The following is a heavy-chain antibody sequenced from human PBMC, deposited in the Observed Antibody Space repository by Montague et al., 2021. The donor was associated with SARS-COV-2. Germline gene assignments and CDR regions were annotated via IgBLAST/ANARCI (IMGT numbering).Heavy chain of an antibody. V-gene: IGHV4-34*01. CDR3: ARGRQHFNMIVVVMTGGEYYFDY. J-gene: IGHJ4*02. CDR1: GGSFSDYF. CDR2: INHRGTS. Sequence: SETLSPTRAVYGGSFSDYFWTWIHQPPGKGLEWIGEINHRGTSNYNPSLKSRVSISVDTSKNQFSLYLGSVTAADTAVYYCARGRQHFNMIVVVMTGGEYYFDYWGQGTLVTVSS. D-gene: IGHD3-22*01.